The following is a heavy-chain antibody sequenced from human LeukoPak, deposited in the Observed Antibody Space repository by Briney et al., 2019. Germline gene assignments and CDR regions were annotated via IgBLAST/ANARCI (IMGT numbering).Heavy chain of an antibody. CDR2: IYSGGTT. Sequence: GGSLRLSCAASGFTFSSYAMSWVRQAPGKGLEWVSIIYSGGTTYYADSVRGRFTFSRDNSKNTLYLQMNSLRAEDTAVYYCASGGGRQQLADCWGQGTLVTVSS. V-gene: IGHV3-66*01. J-gene: IGHJ4*02. D-gene: IGHD6-13*01. CDR3: ASGGGRQQLADC. CDR1: GFTFSSYA.